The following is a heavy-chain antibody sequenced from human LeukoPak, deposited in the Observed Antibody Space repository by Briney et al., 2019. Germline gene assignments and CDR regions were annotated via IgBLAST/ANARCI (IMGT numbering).Heavy chain of an antibody. Sequence: GGSLRLSCAASGFTFSSYAMHWVRQAPGKGLEYVSAISSNGGSTYYANSVKGRFTISRDSSKNTLYLQMGSLRAEDMAVYYCARALLNSYCSSTSCYTWGIDYWGQGTLVTVSS. V-gene: IGHV3-64*01. CDR1: GFTFSSYA. J-gene: IGHJ4*02. CDR3: ARALLNSYCSSTSCYTWGIDY. CDR2: ISSNGGST. D-gene: IGHD2-2*02.